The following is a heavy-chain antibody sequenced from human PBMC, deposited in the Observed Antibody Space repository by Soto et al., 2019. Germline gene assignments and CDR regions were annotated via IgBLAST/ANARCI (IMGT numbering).Heavy chain of an antibody. CDR3: AKDRQFYDFCPDLSMFDP. V-gene: IGHV3-23*01. D-gene: IGHD3-3*01. Sequence: GGSLRLSCAASGFTFGDYAMTWVRQAPGKGLEWVAGISGNGGNTYYADSVKGRFTISRDNSKNTLYLQMNSLSAEDTAVYYCAKDRQFYDFCPDLSMFDPWGQGTLVTVSS. J-gene: IGHJ5*02. CDR1: GFTFGDYA. CDR2: ISGNGGNT.